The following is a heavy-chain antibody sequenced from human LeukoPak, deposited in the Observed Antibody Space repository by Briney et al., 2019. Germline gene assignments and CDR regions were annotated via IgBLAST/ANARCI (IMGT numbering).Heavy chain of an antibody. V-gene: IGHV1-8*01. Sequence: ASVRVSCKTSGYTFTNYDISWVRPATGQGLGWRGWMNPNSGNTGYAQKFQGRVTMTRNTSISTAYMELSSLRSEDTAVYYCARPHCSSTDCHPPEWFDPWGQGTLVTVSS. D-gene: IGHD2-2*01. J-gene: IGHJ5*02. CDR3: ARPHCSSTDCHPPEWFDP. CDR1: GYTFTNYD. CDR2: MNPNSGNT.